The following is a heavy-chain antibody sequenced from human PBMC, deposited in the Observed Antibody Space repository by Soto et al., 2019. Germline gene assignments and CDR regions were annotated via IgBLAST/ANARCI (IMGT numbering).Heavy chain of an antibody. V-gene: IGHV3-48*01. CDR2: ISSSGTTI. CDR3: ARDSVRDGYPSSRY. Sequence: PGESLRLSCAASGFTFSSYSSNWVRQAPGKGLEWVSYISSSGTTIYYADSVKGRFTISRDNAKNTLSLQMNSLRAEDTAVYYCARDSVRDGYPSSRYWGQGTLVTVSS. D-gene: IGHD5-12*01. CDR1: GFTFSSYS. J-gene: IGHJ4*02.